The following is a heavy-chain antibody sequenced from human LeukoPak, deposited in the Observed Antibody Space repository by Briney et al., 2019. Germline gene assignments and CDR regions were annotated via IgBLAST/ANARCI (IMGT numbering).Heavy chain of an antibody. CDR1: GFTFTSYD. J-gene: IGHJ5*02. Sequence: ASVKVSCKASGFTFTSYDINWVRQATGQGLEWMGWMNPNSDNTGYAQKFQGRVTMTRNTSISTAYMELSSLRSEDTAVYYCARVTSLTYDFWSGYYSNWFDPWGQGTLVTVSS. V-gene: IGHV1-8*01. CDR2: MNPNSDNT. CDR3: ARVTSLTYDFWSGYYSNWFDP. D-gene: IGHD3-3*01.